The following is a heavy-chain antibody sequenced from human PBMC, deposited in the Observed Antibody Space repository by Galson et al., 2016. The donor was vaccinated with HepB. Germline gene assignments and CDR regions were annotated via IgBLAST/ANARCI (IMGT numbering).Heavy chain of an antibody. D-gene: IGHD2-2*01. CDR1: GGSFSGYY. Sequence: ETLSLTCAVYGGSFSGYYWSWIRQPPGKGLEWIGEIDHSGSANYNPSLKSRVTISADTSKNQVSLMVTSVTAADTAVYYCARGQRVGHCSGTSCRNWFDPWGQGALVTVSS. CDR2: IDHSGSA. V-gene: IGHV4-34*01. J-gene: IGHJ5*02. CDR3: ARGQRVGHCSGTSCRNWFDP.